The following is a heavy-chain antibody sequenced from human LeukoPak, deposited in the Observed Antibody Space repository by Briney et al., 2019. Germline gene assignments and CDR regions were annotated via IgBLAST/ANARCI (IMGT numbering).Heavy chain of an antibody. CDR2: INPNSGGT. CDR3: APTGGITMVRGVIFFDAFDI. Sequence: GASVKVSCKASGYTFTGYYMHWVRQAPGQGLEWMGWINPNSGGTNYAQKFQGRVTMTRDTSISTAYMELSRLRSDDTAVYYCAPTGGITMVRGVIFFDAFDIWGQGTMVTVSS. D-gene: IGHD3-10*01. CDR1: GYTFTGYY. J-gene: IGHJ3*02. V-gene: IGHV1-2*02.